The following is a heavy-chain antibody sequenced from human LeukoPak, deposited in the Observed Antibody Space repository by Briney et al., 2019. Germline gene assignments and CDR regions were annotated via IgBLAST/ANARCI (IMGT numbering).Heavy chain of an antibody. V-gene: IGHV3-74*01. D-gene: IGHD5-12*01. CDR3: ARGTVYSGYDWGYYYYMDV. Sequence: GGSLRLSCAASGFTFSSYWMHWVRQAPGKGLVWVSRINSDGSSTSYADSVKVRFTISRDNAKNTLYLQMNSLRAEDTAVYYCARGTVYSGYDWGYYYYMDVWGKGTTVTVS. CDR2: INSDGSST. CDR1: GFTFSSYW. J-gene: IGHJ6*03.